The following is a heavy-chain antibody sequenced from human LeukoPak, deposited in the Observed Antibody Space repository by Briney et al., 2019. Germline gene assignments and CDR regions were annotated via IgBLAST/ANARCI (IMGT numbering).Heavy chain of an antibody. Sequence: SETLSLTCTVSGGSIISYYWRWIRQPPGKGLEWIGYIYYSGSTNYNPSLKSRVTISVDTSKNQFSLKLSSVTAADTAVYYCARDRDYGDYSAFDYWGQGTLVTVSS. J-gene: IGHJ4*02. D-gene: IGHD4-17*01. V-gene: IGHV4-59*01. CDR2: IYYSGST. CDR1: GGSIISYY. CDR3: ARDRDYGDYSAFDY.